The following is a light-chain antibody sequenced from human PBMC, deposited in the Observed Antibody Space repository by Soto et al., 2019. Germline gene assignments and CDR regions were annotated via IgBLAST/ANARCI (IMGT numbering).Light chain of an antibody. V-gene: IGKV3-15*01. J-gene: IGKJ1*01. Sequence: EILMTQSPATLSVPPGERATLSCRASQSVSSNLAWYQQKPGQAPRLLIYGASTRATGIPARFSGSGSGTEFTLTISSLQSEDFALYYCQQYNNWWTFGQGTKVEIK. CDR3: QQYNNWWT. CDR1: QSVSSN. CDR2: GAS.